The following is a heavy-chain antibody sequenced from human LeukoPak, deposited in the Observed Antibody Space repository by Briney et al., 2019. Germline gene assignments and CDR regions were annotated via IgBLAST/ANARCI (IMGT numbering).Heavy chain of an antibody. J-gene: IGHJ4*02. D-gene: IGHD3-10*01. CDR3: TSVGFGPYYFDN. CDR2: IKSKTDGGTT. CDR1: EFPFNKAW. V-gene: IGHV3-15*01. Sequence: PGGSLRLSCAVSEFPFNKAWMSWVRQAPGKGLEWVGRIKSKTDGGTTDYAAPVKGRFTISRDDSKNTLYLQMNSLKTEDTAVYYCTSVGFGPYYFDNWGQGSLVTVSS.